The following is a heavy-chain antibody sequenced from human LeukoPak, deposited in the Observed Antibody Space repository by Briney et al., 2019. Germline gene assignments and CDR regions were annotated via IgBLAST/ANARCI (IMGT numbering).Heavy chain of an antibody. Sequence: SETLSLTCTVSGGSIISSTSYWVWIRQPPGKGLEWIGSVYHSGSTHYNPSLKSRVTISVDTSKNQFSLRLSSVTAADMAVYYCARNGTVTVAGTKFNYFDYWGQGTLVTVSS. D-gene: IGHD6-19*01. CDR3: ARNGTVTVAGTKFNYFDY. CDR1: GGSIISSTSY. J-gene: IGHJ4*02. V-gene: IGHV4-39*01. CDR2: VYHSGST.